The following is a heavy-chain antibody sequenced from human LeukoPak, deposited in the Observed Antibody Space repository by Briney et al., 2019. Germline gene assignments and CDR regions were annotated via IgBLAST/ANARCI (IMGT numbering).Heavy chain of an antibody. J-gene: IGHJ6*02. CDR1: GASISSSSYY. D-gene: IGHD2-2*01. CDR2: IYYGGNT. Sequence: SETMSLTCTVYGASISSSSYYWGWIRQPPGKGLEWIGRIYYGGNTYYNPSLKSRVTISVDTSKNQFSLKVSSVTAADTAVYYCARDAGHQLSRRNYYAMDVWGQGTTVTVSS. V-gene: IGHV4-39*07. CDR3: ARDAGHQLSRRNYYAMDV.